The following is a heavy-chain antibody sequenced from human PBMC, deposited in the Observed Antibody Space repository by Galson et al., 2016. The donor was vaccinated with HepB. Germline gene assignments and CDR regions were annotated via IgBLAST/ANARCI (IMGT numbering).Heavy chain of an antibody. J-gene: IGHJ3*01. CDR2: LYLAGST. CDR1: GFRVSDNY. Sequence: SLRLSCAASGFRVSDNYMSWVRQSPGQGLEWVSLLYLAGSTDYAASVRLRFIISRDDSQNIFYLQMNNLRPADTAIYYCARDPSRGVRAFDVWGQGTLVTVSS. CDR3: ARDPSRGVRAFDV. V-gene: IGHV3-53*01. D-gene: IGHD2-8*01.